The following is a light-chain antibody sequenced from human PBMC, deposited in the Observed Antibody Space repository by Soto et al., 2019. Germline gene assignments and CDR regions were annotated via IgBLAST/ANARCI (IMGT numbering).Light chain of an antibody. CDR3: ETWDSNTRV. J-gene: IGLJ1*01. Sequence: QSVLTQSSSASASLGSSVKLTCTLSSGHSNYIIARHQQQPGKAPRYLMKLEGSGSYNKGSGVPDRFSGSSSGADRYLTISNLQFEDEADYYCETWDSNTRVFGTGTKVTVL. CDR1: SGHSNYI. CDR2: LEGSGSY. V-gene: IGLV4-60*02.